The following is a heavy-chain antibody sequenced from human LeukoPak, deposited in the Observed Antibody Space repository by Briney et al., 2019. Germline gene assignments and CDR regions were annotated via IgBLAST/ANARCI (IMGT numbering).Heavy chain of an antibody. D-gene: IGHD5/OR15-5a*01. CDR1: GFTFSSYA. CDR2: ISGSGGST. Sequence: GGSLRLSCAASGFTFSSYAMSWVRQAPGKGLEWVSAISGSGGSTYYADSVKGRFTISRDNSENTLYLQMNSLRAEDTAVYYCARGFVYTGLDYWGQGTLVTVSS. CDR3: ARGFVYTGLDY. J-gene: IGHJ4*02. V-gene: IGHV3-23*01.